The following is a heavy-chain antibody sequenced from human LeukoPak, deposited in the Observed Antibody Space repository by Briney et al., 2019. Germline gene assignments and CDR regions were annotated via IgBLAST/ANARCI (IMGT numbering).Heavy chain of an antibody. CDR2: ISYDGSIK. CDR1: GFTSSTYA. J-gene: IGHJ4*02. CDR3: AKGGEMATIEESDY. Sequence: PAGGSLRLACAASGFTSSTYAMHWVRQAPGRGLEWVTVISYDGSIKYYADSVKGRFTISRDNSKNTVYLQMHSLRDEDTAVYYCAKGGEMATIEESDYWGQGTLVTVSS. D-gene: IGHD5-24*01. V-gene: IGHV3-30*18.